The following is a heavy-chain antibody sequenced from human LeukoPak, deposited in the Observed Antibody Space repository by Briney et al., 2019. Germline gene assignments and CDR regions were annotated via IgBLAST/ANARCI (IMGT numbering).Heavy chain of an antibody. D-gene: IGHD5-24*01. J-gene: IGHJ4*02. Sequence: SVKVSCKASEYTFTRYYMHWVRQAPGQGLEWMGRIIPILGIANYAQKFQGRVTITADKSTSTAYMELSSLRSEDTAVYYCARGEMATIPFDYWGQGTLVTVSS. CDR2: IIPILGIA. V-gene: IGHV1-69*04. CDR3: ARGEMATIPFDY. CDR1: EYTFTRYY.